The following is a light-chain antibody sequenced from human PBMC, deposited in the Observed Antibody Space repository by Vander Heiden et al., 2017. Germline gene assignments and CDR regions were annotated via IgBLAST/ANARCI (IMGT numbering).Light chain of an antibody. CDR3: AAWDDSLSGDYV. Sequence: QSVLTQPPSASGTPGHRVTISCSGSSSNIGSNYVYWYQQRPGTAPKLLIYRNNQRPSGVPDRFSGSKSGTSASLAISGLRSEDEADYYCAAWDDSLSGDYVFGTGTKVTVL. V-gene: IGLV1-47*01. J-gene: IGLJ1*01. CDR2: RNN. CDR1: SSNIGSNY.